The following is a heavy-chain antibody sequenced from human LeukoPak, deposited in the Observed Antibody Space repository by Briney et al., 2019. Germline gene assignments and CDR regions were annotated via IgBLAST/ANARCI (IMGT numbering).Heavy chain of an antibody. J-gene: IGHJ4*02. CDR2: ISWNGGNT. V-gene: IGHV3-20*04. CDR1: GFKFDFYG. D-gene: IGHD2-8*01. CDR3: AREGIYCVNGVCYLDY. Sequence: GGSLRLSCAASGFKFDFYGMSWGRQAPGKRLEWVSGISWNGGNTGYADSVKGRFTISRDNAKNYLFLQVNSLRADDTAFYYCAREGIYCVNGVCYLDYWGQGTLVTVSS.